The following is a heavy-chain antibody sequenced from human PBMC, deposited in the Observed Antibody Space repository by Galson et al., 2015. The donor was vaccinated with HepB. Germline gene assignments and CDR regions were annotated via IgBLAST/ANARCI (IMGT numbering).Heavy chain of an antibody. D-gene: IGHD3-9*01. Sequence: WIRQPPGKGLEWIGSIYYSGSTYYNPSLKSRVTISVDTSKNQFSLKLSSVTAADTAVYYCARRGLRYFDWGYWGQGTLVTVSS. V-gene: IGHV4-39*01. CDR3: ARRGLRYFDWGY. J-gene: IGHJ4*02. CDR2: IYYSGST.